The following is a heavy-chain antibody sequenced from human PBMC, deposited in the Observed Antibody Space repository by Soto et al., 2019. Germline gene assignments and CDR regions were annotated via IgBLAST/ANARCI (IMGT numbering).Heavy chain of an antibody. Sequence: QVQLQESGPGLVKPSQTLSLTCTVSGGSISSGGYYWSWIRQHPGKGLEWIGYIYYSGSTYYNPSIKRRVTISVEPSKNPFPLTRSSVPAADTAVYYCARGGGRRGIFDYWGQGTLVTVSS. CDR1: GGSISSGGYY. J-gene: IGHJ4*02. V-gene: IGHV4-31*03. CDR2: IYYSGST. CDR3: ARGGGRRGIFDY. D-gene: IGHD3-16*01.